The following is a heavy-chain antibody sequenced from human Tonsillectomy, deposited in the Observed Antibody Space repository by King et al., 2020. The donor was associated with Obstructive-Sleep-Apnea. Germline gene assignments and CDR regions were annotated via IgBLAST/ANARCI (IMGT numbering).Heavy chain of an antibody. J-gene: IGHJ4*02. D-gene: IGHD1-26*01. CDR2: IKARADGGAT. CDR3: TTLEWEDY. Sequence: VQLVESGGGLVKPGGSLRLSCAASGFTFSNAWMSWVRQAPGKGLDWVGRIKARADGGATDYAAPVKGRLTISRDDSKNTLYLQINSLKTEDPAVYYCTTLEWEDYWGQGTLVTVSS. CDR1: GFTFSNAW. V-gene: IGHV3-15*01.